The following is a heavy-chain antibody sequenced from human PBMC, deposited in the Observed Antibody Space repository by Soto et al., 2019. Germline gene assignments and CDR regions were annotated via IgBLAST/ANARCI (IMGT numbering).Heavy chain of an antibody. CDR2: IYYSGST. J-gene: IGHJ4*02. CDR3: ASMFKYGSGSYYFDY. Sequence: QVQLQESGPGLVKPSQTLSLTCTVSGGSISSGDYYWSWIRQPPGKGLEWIGYIYYSGSTYYNPSLKSRVTISVDTSKNQFSMKLSSVTAADTAVYYCASMFKYGSGSYYFDYWGQGTLVTVSS. CDR1: GGSISSGDYY. D-gene: IGHD3-10*01. V-gene: IGHV4-30-4*01.